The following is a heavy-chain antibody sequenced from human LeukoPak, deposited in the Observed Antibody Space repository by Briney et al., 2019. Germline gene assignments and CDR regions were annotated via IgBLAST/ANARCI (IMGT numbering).Heavy chain of an antibody. CDR3: ARERYCSGGSCYRGDFDY. D-gene: IGHD2-15*01. V-gene: IGHV4-59*12. Sequence: SETLSLTCAVYGGSFSGYYWSWIRQPPGKGLEWIGYIYYSGSTNYNPPLKSRVTISVDTSKNQFSLKLSSVTAADTAVYYCARERYCSGGSCYRGDFDYWGQGTLVTVSS. CDR1: GGSFSGYY. J-gene: IGHJ4*02. CDR2: IYYSGST.